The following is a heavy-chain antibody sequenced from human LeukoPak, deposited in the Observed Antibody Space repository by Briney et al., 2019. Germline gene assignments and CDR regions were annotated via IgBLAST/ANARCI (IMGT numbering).Heavy chain of an antibody. D-gene: IGHD6-13*01. Sequence: ASVKVSCKASGGTFSKYPINWVRQAPGQGLEWMGWINPNSGGTNYAQKFQGRVTMTRDTSISTAYMELSRLRSDDTAVYYCARGRGSWDFDYWGQGTLVTVSS. CDR2: INPNSGGT. CDR3: ARGRGSWDFDY. V-gene: IGHV1-2*02. CDR1: GGTFSKYP. J-gene: IGHJ4*02.